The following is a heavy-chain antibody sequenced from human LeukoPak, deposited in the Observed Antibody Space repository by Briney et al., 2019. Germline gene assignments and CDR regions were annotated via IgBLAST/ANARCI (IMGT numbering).Heavy chain of an antibody. CDR3: AREYYYDSSGSYSYYFDY. J-gene: IGHJ4*02. CDR2: IWYDGNYK. CDR1: GFTFSNYG. D-gene: IGHD3-22*01. Sequence: GGSLRLSCAASGFTFSNYGMHWVRQAPGKGLEWVAVIWYDGNYKYYADSVQGRFTISRDNSKNTLYLQMNSLRAEDTAVYYCAREYYYDSSGSYSYYFDYWGRGTLVTVSS. V-gene: IGHV3-33*01.